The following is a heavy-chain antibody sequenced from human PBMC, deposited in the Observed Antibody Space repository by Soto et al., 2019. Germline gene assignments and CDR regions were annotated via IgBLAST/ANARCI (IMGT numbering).Heavy chain of an antibody. D-gene: IGHD3-10*01. CDR2: IYPNGRS. J-gene: IGHJ6*02. CDR1: GGTTSTGGSS. Sequence: SETLSLTCRGSGGTTSTGGSSWRRLRQPPGKGLEWIGYIYPNGRSSHNPSLTSRVTMSVDKSRNQFYLKLXYLTAADTPVYTCVRDRGGGSRSYSQPQGKEVWAQGTTVT. V-gene: IGHV4-30-2*01. CDR3: VRDRGGGSRSYSQPQGKEV.